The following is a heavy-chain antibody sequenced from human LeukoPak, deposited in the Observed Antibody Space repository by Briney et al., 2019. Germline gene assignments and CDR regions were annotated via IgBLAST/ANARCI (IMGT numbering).Heavy chain of an antibody. CDR3: ARAEYCGGDCYSPYYYYGMDV. CDR2: INSDGSST. J-gene: IGHJ6*02. V-gene: IGHV3-74*01. Sequence: GGSLRLSCAASGFTFSSYWMHWVRQAPGKGLVWVSRINSDGSSTSYADSVKGRFTISRDNAKNTLYLQMNSLRAEDTAVYFCARAEYCGGDCYSPYYYYGMDVWGQGTTVTVSS. D-gene: IGHD2-21*02. CDR1: GFTFSSYW.